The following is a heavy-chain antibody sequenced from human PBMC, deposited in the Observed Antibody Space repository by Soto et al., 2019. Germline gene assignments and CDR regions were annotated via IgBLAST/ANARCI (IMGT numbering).Heavy chain of an antibody. D-gene: IGHD3-10*01. Sequence: PGESLKSSCKGSGYSFTSYWIGWVRQMPGKGLEWMGIIYPGDSDTRYSPSFQGQVTISADKSISTAYLQWSSLKASDTAMYYCARLDYYGSANHSYYYGMDVWGHGTTVTVSS. CDR1: GYSFTSYW. V-gene: IGHV5-51*01. J-gene: IGHJ6*02. CDR2: IYPGDSDT. CDR3: ARLDYYGSANHSYYYGMDV.